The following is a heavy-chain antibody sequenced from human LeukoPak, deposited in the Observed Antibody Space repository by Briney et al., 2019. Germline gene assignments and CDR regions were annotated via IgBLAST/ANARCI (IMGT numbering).Heavy chain of an antibody. V-gene: IGHV3-48*04. CDR2: ISSSSSTI. Sequence: GGSLRLSCAASGFTFSSYSMNWVRQAPGKGLEWVSYISSSSSTIYYADSVKGRFTISRDNAKNSLYLQMNSLRAEDTAVYYCARDAYCSGGSRYSDFDYWGQGTLVTVSS. J-gene: IGHJ4*02. CDR3: ARDAYCSGGSRYSDFDY. CDR1: GFTFSSYS. D-gene: IGHD2-15*01.